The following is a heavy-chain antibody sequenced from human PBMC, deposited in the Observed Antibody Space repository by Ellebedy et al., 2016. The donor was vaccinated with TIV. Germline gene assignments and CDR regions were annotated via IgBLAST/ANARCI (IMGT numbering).Heavy chain of an antibody. CDR1: RFTFSSNA. CDR3: ARASYSSSAIFDY. CDR2: ILYDGSNE. Sequence: PGGSLRLSCEASRFTFSSNAMHWVRQAPGKGLEWVAIILYDGSNEHYTDSVKGRFIISRDNSKNTLYLQMNSLRTEDTAVYYCARASYSSSAIFDYWGQGTLVTVSS. V-gene: IGHV3-30-3*01. D-gene: IGHD6-6*01. J-gene: IGHJ4*02.